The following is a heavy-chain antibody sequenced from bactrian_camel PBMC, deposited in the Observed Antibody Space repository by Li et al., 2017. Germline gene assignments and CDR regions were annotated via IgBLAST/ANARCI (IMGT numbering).Heavy chain of an antibody. Sequence: HVQLVESGGGLVQPGGPLRLSCATSGFTFDDYAMGWIRQASGKGLEWVSSISTGGSGTYYAESVKGRFTISKDNAKNTLYLQIDSLKPEDTAVYYCAADAQYGLGTRSDFGYWGQGTQVTVS. CDR1: GFTFDDYA. D-gene: IGHD5*01. J-gene: IGHJ6*01. CDR2: ISTGGSGT. CDR3: AADAQYGLGTRSDFGY. V-gene: IGHV3S7*01.